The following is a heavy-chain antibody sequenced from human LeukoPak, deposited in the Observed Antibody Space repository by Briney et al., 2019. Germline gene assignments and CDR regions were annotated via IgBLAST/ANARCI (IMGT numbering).Heavy chain of an antibody. CDR1: GGTFSSYA. V-gene: IGHV1-69*04. CDR2: IIPILGIA. CDR3: ARVRVRGVIIYYGMDV. D-gene: IGHD3-10*01. J-gene: IGHJ6*02. Sequence: GASVKVSCKASGGTFSSYAISWVRQAPGQGLEWMGRIIPILGIANYAQKFQGRVTITADKSTSTACMELSSLRSEDTAVYYCARVRVRGVIIYYGMDVWGQGTTVTVSS.